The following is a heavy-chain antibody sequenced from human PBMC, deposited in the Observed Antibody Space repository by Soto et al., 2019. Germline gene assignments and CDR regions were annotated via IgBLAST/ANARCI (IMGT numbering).Heavy chain of an antibody. Sequence: QVQLVQSGGGVVQPGGSLRLSCAASGFTFSSYAIHWVRQAPGKGLEWVADVSFDGSHKTYAVPVRGRFTISRDNSKKTVSLQMNSLRAEDTALYYCAKLGDAVSGSFDFWGQGTQVAVAS. CDR1: GFTFSSYA. D-gene: IGHD3-3*01. CDR3: AKLGDAVSGSFDF. CDR2: VSFDGSHK. V-gene: IGHV3-30*18. J-gene: IGHJ5*01.